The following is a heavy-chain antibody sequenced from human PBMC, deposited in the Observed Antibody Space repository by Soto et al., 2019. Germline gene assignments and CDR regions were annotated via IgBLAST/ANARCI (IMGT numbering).Heavy chain of an antibody. Sequence: PSEPLSLTCSVSGGSVTSGSYYRSWIRQPPGKGLEWIGYIYSSGGTSYNPSLKSRVTISVDTSKNQFSLKLTSVTAADTAVYYCARDGDGYNNWGQGTLVTVSS. CDR3: ARDGDGYNN. J-gene: IGHJ4*02. CDR1: GGSVTSGSYY. V-gene: IGHV4-61*01. CDR2: IYSSGGT. D-gene: IGHD5-12*01.